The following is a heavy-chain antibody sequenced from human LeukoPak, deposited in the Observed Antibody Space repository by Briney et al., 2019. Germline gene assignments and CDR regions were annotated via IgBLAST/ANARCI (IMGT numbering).Heavy chain of an antibody. J-gene: IGHJ4*02. V-gene: IGHV4-38-2*02. CDR3: ARVPRGAAIDY. Sequence: SETLSLTCTVSGYSISSGYYWGWIRQPPGEGLEWIGSIYHSGSTYYNPSLKSRVTISVDTSKNQFSLKLSSVTAADTAVYYCARVPRGAAIDYWGQGTLVTVSS. D-gene: IGHD5-18*01. CDR2: IYHSGST. CDR1: GYSISSGYY.